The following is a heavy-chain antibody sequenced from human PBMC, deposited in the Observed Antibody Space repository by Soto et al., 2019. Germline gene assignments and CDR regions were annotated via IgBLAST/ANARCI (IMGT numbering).Heavy chain of an antibody. CDR1: GGSISSGGYY. CDR2: IYYSGSP. V-gene: IGHV4-31*03. D-gene: IGHD6-19*01. CDR3: ARGDPQWLGFSFDY. J-gene: IGHJ4*02. Sequence: QVQLQESGPGLVKPSQTLSLTCTVSGGSISSGGYYWSWIRQHPGTGLEWIGYIYYSGSPYYNPSRKSRVTISVDTSKNQFALKLSSVTAADTVVDYCARGDPQWLGFSFDYWGQGTLVTVS.